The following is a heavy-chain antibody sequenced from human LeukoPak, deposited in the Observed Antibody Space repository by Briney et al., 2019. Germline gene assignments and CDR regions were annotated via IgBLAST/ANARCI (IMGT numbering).Heavy chain of an antibody. CDR3: ARALRTGQGDYVPVL. CDR2: IYPGDSET. Sequence: KAGASLKISCKASGYKFTNYWIGWVRQMPGKGLEWMTIIYPGDSETRYSPSFQGQVTISADKSIGTTYLQWSSLKASDTAIYYCARALRTGQGDYVPVLWGQGTLVTVSS. D-gene: IGHD3-16*01. CDR1: GYKFTNYW. J-gene: IGHJ4*02. V-gene: IGHV5-51*01.